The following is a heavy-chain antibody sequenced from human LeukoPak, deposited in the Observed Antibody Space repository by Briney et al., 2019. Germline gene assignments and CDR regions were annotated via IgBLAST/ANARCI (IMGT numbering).Heavy chain of an antibody. CDR1: GGSSSGYY. V-gene: IGHV4-34*01. D-gene: IGHD3-16*01. Sequence: SSETLSLTCAVYGGSSSGYYWSWIRQPPGKGLEWIGEINHSGSTNYNPSLKSRVTISVDTSKNQFSLKLSSVTAADTAVYYCARRGLISPRYFDYWGQGTLVTVSS. CDR2: INHSGST. CDR3: ARRGLISPRYFDY. J-gene: IGHJ4*02.